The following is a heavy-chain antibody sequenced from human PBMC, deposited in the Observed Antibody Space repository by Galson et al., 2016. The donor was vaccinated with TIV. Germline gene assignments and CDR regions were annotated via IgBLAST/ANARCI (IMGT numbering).Heavy chain of an antibody. Sequence: SVKVSCKASGYILFFCCLYWVRQVFGCGLGWLGWFAGVCGVRRFVWWCQGRVTMTRDTSISTAYMELRRLISDDTAVYYCARVNWARAFDYWGQGTQVTVSS. D-gene: IGHD7-27*01. CDR2: FAGVCGVR. CDR1: GYILFFCC. V-gene: IGHV1-2*02. CDR3: ARVNWARAFDY. J-gene: IGHJ4*02.